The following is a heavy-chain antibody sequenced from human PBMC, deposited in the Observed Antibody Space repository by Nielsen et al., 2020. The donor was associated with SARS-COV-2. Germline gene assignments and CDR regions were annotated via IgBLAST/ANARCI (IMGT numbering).Heavy chain of an antibody. CDR1: GGSFTGYY. CDR2: IYHTGST. J-gene: IGHJ4*02. Sequence: GSLRLSCDVHGGSFTGYYWTWIRQSPGKGLTWIGQIYHTGSTAYNPSLKSRVSMSVDTSKNLISLRLTSVTAADTAIYYCARNPLGGPMSYFDYWGQGALVTVSS. V-gene: IGHV4-34*01. CDR3: ARNPLGGPMSYFDY. D-gene: IGHD1-26*01.